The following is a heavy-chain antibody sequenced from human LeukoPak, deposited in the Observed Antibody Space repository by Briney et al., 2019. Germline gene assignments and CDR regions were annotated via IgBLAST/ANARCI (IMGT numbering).Heavy chain of an antibody. Sequence: GGSLRLSCAASGFTFSSYAMSWVRQAPGKGLEWVSGISGSGDSTYYADPVKGLFTISRDNSKTTLYLQVNSLRAEDTAVYYCAKDHRRQRPYYMDVWGKGTTVTVSS. D-gene: IGHD6-25*01. J-gene: IGHJ6*03. CDR1: GFTFSSYA. CDR2: ISGSGDST. CDR3: AKDHRRQRPYYMDV. V-gene: IGHV3-23*01.